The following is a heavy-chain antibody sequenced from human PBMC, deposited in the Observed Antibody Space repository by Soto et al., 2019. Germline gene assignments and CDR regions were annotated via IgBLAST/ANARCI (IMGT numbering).Heavy chain of an antibody. J-gene: IGHJ4*02. V-gene: IGHV3-53*01. CDR1: GFTVSGTY. CDR2: IYRGGST. Sequence: EVQLVESGGGLIQPGGSLRLSCAVSGFTVSGTYMTWVRQAPGKGLQCVSVIYRGGSTYYADSVKCRFTISRDNAKNTLYLQMNSLRVEDTAIYFCARAMPDWPYDYWGQGTLVTVSS. D-gene: IGHD2-2*01. CDR3: ARAMPDWPYDY.